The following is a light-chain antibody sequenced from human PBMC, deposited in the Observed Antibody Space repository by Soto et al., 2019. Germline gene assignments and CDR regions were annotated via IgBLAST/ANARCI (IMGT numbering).Light chain of an antibody. Sequence: EIVLTQSPATLSLSPGERATLSCRASQSVGGNLAWYQQKPGQPPRLLIYGASTRATAFPARFSGSGSGTEFTLTISSLQSEDFAVYYCQQFNTWPRTFGQGTKVDI. V-gene: IGKV3-15*01. J-gene: IGKJ1*01. CDR3: QQFNTWPRT. CDR1: QSVGGN. CDR2: GAS.